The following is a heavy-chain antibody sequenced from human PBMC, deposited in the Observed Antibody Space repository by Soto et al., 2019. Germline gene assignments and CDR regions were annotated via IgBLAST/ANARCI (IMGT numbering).Heavy chain of an antibody. J-gene: IGHJ6*03. CDR3: AKGGNTYNNYYYYMDV. V-gene: IGHV3-23*01. Sequence: EVQLLESGGGWVQPGGSLRLSCAASGFTFSEYALSWVRQAPGQGLEWVSTISNSGGKTYYADSVKGRITVSRDNSKNTLSLQMSSLSAEDTAVYYCAKGGNTYNNYYYYMDVWGKGTAVTVSS. CDR2: ISNSGGKT. D-gene: IGHD1-1*01. CDR1: GFTFSEYA.